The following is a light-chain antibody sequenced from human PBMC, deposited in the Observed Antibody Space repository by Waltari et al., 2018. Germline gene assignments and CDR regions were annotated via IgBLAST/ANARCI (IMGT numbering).Light chain of an antibody. CDR1: QAIFTY. V-gene: IGKV1-33*01. J-gene: IGKJ4*01. CDR3: QHYANFPLT. Sequence: DVQMTQSPSSLSASLGDRVTITCQARQAIFTYLNWYHQRPGKAPKVLIYDASKVETGVPSRFSGSGSGTHFNFTIRSLQPEDVGTYYCQHYANFPLTFGGGTKVEI. CDR2: DAS.